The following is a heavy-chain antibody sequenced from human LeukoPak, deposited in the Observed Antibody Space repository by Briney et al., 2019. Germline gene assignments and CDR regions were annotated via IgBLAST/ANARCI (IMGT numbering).Heavy chain of an antibody. CDR3: ARGKNSGSYLDYFDY. D-gene: IGHD1-26*01. CDR2: ISSSSSYI. Sequence: GGSLRLSCAASGFTFSSYSMNWVRQAPGKGLEWVSSISSSSSYIYYADSVKGRFTISRDNAKNSLYLQMNSLRAEDTAVYYCARGKNSGSYLDYFDYWGQGTLVTVSS. J-gene: IGHJ4*02. V-gene: IGHV3-21*01. CDR1: GFTFSSYS.